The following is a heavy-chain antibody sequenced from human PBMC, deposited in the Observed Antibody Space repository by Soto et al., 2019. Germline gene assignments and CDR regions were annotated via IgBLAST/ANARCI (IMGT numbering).Heavy chain of an antibody. CDR1: GGTLSSYA. D-gene: IGHD3-3*01. CDR2: IIPIFGTA. CDR3: AGGHYDFWSGYYIGYFDY. J-gene: IGHJ4*02. V-gene: IGHV1-69*13. Sequence: ASVKVSCQASGGTLSSYAISWVRQAPGQGLEWMGGIIPIFGTANYAQKFQGRVTITADESTSTAYMELSSLRSEDTAVYYCAGGHYDFWSGYYIGYFDYWGQGTLVTVSS.